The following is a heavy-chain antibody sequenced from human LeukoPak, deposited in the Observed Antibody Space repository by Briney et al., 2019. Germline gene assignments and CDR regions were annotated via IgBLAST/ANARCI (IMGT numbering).Heavy chain of an antibody. Sequence: SETLSLTCTVSGGSISSGGYYWSWIRQHPGKGLEWIGYIYYSGSTYYNPSLKSRVTISVDTSKNQFSLKLSSVTAADTAVYYCASLLRYFDPVPDGIDVWGQGTTVTVSS. CDR2: IYYSGST. D-gene: IGHD3-9*01. CDR1: GGSISSGGYY. V-gene: IGHV4-31*03. J-gene: IGHJ6*02. CDR3: ASLLRYFDPVPDGIDV.